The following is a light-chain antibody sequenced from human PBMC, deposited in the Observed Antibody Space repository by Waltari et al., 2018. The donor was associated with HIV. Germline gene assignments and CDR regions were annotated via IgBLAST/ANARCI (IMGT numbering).Light chain of an antibody. V-gene: IGKV4-1*01. CDR2: WAS. CDR1: HSPLPYPTYQNF. J-gene: IGKJ1*01. CDR3: QQYHNIPWT. Sequence: DIVMTQSPDSLAVSLRERATLHCKSSHSPLPYPTYQNFLAWYQQKPGQRPKLLIYWASTRGSGFPDRFSGSGSGTDFTLTISRLQAEDVATYYCQQYHNIPWTFGRGTKVEIK.